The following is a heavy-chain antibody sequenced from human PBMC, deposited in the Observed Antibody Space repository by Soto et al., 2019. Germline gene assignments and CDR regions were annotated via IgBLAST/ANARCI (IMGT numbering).Heavy chain of an antibody. CDR3: ARDSGYSYGPLDY. J-gene: IGHJ4*02. D-gene: IGHD5-18*01. CDR1: GFTFSSYS. CDR2: ISSSSSTI. V-gene: IGHV3-48*01. Sequence: EVQLVESGGGLVQPGGSLRLSCAASGFTFSSYSMNWVRQAPGKGLEWVSYISSSSSTIYYADSVKGRFPISRDNAKNSLYLQMNILRAEDTAVYYCARDSGYSYGPLDYCGQGTLVTVSS.